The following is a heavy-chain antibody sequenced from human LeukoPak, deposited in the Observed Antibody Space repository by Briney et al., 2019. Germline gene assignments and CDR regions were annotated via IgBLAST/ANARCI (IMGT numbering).Heavy chain of an antibody. CDR1: GFNFKMFA. CDR3: AKEQRIRHCSEGVCMEGYYFDY. D-gene: IGHD2-8*01. J-gene: IGHJ4*02. Sequence: GGALRLSCADRGFNFKMFAMNCVRQALEGGLEWVSGLSRGGATTNYADSVKGRFTISRDKSKNMVFLQMNSLRPEDTAVYYCAKEQRIRHCSEGVCMEGYYFDYWGQGTLVTVSS. CDR2: LSRGGATT. V-gene: IGHV3-23*01.